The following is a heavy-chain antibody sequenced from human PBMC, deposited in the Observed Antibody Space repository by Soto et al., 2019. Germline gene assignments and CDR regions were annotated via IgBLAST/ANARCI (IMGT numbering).Heavy chain of an antibody. V-gene: IGHV3-30*18. CDR2: ISYDGSNK. D-gene: IGHD5-18*01. CDR1: GFTFSSYG. CDR3: AKDVDTAMAAYAD. Sequence: SLRLSCAASGFTFSSYGMHWVRQAPGKGLEWVAVISYDGSNKYYADSVKGRFTISRDNSKNTLYLQMNSLRAEDTAVYYCAKDVDTAMAAYADWGQGTLVTVSS. J-gene: IGHJ4*02.